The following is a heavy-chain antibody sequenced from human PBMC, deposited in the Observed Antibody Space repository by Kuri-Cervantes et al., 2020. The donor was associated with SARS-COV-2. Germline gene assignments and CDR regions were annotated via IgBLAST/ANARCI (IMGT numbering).Heavy chain of an antibody. Sequence: GESLKISCTASGSTFGDYAMSWVRQAPGKGLEWVANIKQDGSEKYYVDSVKGRFTISRDNAKNSLYLQMNSLRAEDTAVYYCARSGSSWYFWERLLFDYWGQGTLVTVSS. J-gene: IGHJ4*02. CDR1: GSTFGDYA. D-gene: IGHD6-13*01. CDR2: IKQDGSEK. CDR3: ARSGSSWYFWERLLFDY. V-gene: IGHV3-7*01.